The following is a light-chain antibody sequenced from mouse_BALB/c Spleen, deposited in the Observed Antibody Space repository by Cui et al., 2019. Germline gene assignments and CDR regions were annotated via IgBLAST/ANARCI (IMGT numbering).Light chain of an antibody. CDR1: GNIYNN. CDR2: AAT. V-gene: IGKV12-46*01. J-gene: IGKJ2*01. Sequence: DIEMTQSPAHLYVSVGETVTITCRASGNIYNNLAWYQQKQGKSPQLLVYAATNLADGVPSRFSGSGSGTQYSLKINSLQSEDFGSYYCQHFWGTPYTFGGGTKLEIK. CDR3: QHFWGTPYT.